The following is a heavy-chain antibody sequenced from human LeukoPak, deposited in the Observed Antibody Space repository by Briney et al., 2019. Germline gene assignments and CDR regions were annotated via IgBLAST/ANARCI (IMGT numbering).Heavy chain of an antibody. J-gene: IGHJ4*02. CDR3: ASENYSDFDY. D-gene: IGHD4-11*01. CDR2: IKQDGSEK. CDR1: GFTFSSYW. Sequence: PWGSLRLSCAASGFTFSSYWMSWVRQAPGKGLEWVANIKQDGSEKYYVDPVKGRFTISRDNAKNSLYLQMNSLRAEDTAVYYCASENYSDFDYWGQGTLVTVSS. V-gene: IGHV3-7*01.